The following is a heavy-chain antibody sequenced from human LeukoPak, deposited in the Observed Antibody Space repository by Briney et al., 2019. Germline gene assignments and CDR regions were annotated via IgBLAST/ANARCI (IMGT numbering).Heavy chain of an antibody. D-gene: IGHD1-26*01. CDR1: GGSISSSSYY. V-gene: IGHV4-39*01. Sequence: SETLSLTCTVSGGSISSSSYYWGWIRQPPGKGLEWIGTIYYSVSTYYNPSLKSRVTISVDTSKNQFSLKLSSVTAADTAVYYCARQGSGNYLSPVNYWGQGTLVTV. CDR2: IYYSVST. CDR3: ARQGSGNYLSPVNY. J-gene: IGHJ4*02.